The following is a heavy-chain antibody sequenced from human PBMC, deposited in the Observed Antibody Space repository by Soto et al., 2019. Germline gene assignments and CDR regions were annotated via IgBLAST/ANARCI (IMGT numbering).Heavy chain of an antibody. D-gene: IGHD3-16*02. V-gene: IGHV3-15*01. CDR2: IKSKTDGGTT. Sequence: GGSLRLSCAASGFTFSNAWMSWVRQAPGKGLEWVGRIKSKTDGGTTDYAAPVKGRFTISRDDSKNTLYLQMNSLKTEDTAVYYCTTLEHLGELSLSSDYWGQGTLVTVSS. CDR1: GFTFSNAW. CDR3: TTLEHLGELSLSSDY. J-gene: IGHJ4*02.